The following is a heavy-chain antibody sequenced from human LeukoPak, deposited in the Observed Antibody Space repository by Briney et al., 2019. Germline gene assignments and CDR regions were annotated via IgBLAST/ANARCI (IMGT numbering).Heavy chain of an antibody. Sequence: SGGSLRLSCATSGFSFSSHDMNWVRQAPGKGLEWVSSITGSSTSIDYADSVKGRFAISRDNAKNSLFMQMNSLRAEDTAVYYCARDQVSIAGTGIDYWGQGTLVTVSS. CDR2: ITGSSTSI. CDR3: ARDQVSIAGTGIDY. V-gene: IGHV3-21*01. CDR1: GFSFSSHD. D-gene: IGHD6-13*01. J-gene: IGHJ4*02.